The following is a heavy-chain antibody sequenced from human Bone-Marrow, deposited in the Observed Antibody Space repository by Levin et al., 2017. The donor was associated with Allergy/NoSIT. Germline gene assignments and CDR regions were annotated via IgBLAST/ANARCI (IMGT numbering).Heavy chain of an antibody. D-gene: IGHD3-9*01. CDR1: GFTFSSHS. CDR2: ISTTSSTI. CDR3: ARGHITIFSLYFDY. V-gene: IGHV3-48*02. J-gene: IGHJ4*02. Sequence: GGSLRLSCAASGFTFSSHSMNWVRQAPGKGLEWVSYISTTSSTIYYADSVKGRFTISRDNAKNSLYLQMNSLRDEDTAVYYCARGHITIFSLYFDYWGPGTLFTVSS.